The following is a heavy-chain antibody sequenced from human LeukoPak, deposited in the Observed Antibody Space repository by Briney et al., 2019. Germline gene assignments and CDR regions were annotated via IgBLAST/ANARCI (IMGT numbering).Heavy chain of an antibody. J-gene: IGHJ3*02. CDR3: TRYCGGDCYDAFDI. CDR2: ISSKAYGETT. CDR1: GFTFGDYA. V-gene: IGHV3-49*04. D-gene: IGHD2-21*02. Sequence: GGSLRLSCTASGFTFGDYAMSWVRQAPGQGLEWVGFISSKAYGETTQYAASVKVRFTISRDDSKSIAYLQMNSLKTEDTAVYYCTRYCGGDCYDAFDIWGQGTMVTVSS.